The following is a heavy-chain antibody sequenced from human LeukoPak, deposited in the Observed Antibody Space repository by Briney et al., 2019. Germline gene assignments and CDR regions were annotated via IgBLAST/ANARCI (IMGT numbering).Heavy chain of an antibody. CDR2: IYHSGST. CDR1: GGSISSGGYS. Sequence: PSETLSLTCAVSGGSISSGGYSWSWIRQPPGKDLEWIGYIYHSGSTYYNPSLKSRVTISVDRSKSQFSLKLSSVTAADTAVYYCARVRMTALFDYWGQGTLVTVSS. CDR3: ARVRMTALFDY. V-gene: IGHV4-30-2*01. J-gene: IGHJ4*02. D-gene: IGHD4-17*01.